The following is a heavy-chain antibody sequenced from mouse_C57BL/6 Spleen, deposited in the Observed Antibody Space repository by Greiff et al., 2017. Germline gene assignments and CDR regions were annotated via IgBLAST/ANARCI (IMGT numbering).Heavy chain of an antibody. V-gene: IGHV5-17*01. J-gene: IGHJ2*01. CDR2: ISSGSSTI. D-gene: IGHD2-1*01. CDR3: ARDLYYGNYGY. Sequence: EVMLVESGGGLVKPGGSLKLSCAASGFTFSDYGMHWVRQAPEKGLEWVAYISSGSSTIYYADTVKGRFTISRDNAKNTLFLQMTSLRSEDTAMYYCARDLYYGNYGYWGQGTTLTVSS. CDR1: GFTFSDYG.